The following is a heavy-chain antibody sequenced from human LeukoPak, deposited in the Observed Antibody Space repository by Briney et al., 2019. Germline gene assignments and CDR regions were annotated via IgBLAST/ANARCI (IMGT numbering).Heavy chain of an antibody. Sequence: GSLRLSCAASGFTFSTYSMNWVRQAPGKGLEWIGEINHSGSTNYNPSLKSRVTISVDTSENQFSLKLSSVTAADTAVYYCAREAAAGTWERTDYWGQGTLVTVSS. V-gene: IGHV4-34*01. D-gene: IGHD6-13*01. CDR3: AREAAAGTWERTDY. CDR1: GFTFSTYS. J-gene: IGHJ4*02. CDR2: INHSGST.